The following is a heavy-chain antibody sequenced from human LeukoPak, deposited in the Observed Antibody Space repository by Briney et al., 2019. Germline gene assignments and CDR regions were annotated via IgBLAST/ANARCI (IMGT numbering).Heavy chain of an antibody. D-gene: IGHD6-6*01. V-gene: IGHV3-74*01. J-gene: IGHJ4*02. CDR3: ARVYSSSSSDY. Sequence: GGSLRLTCAASGFTFNSYWMHWVRQAPGKGLLWVSRINSDGSSTWYADSVKGRFTISRDNAKNTLYLQMNSLRAEDTAVYYCARVYSSSSSDYWGQGTLVTVSS. CDR2: INSDGSST. CDR1: GFTFNSYW.